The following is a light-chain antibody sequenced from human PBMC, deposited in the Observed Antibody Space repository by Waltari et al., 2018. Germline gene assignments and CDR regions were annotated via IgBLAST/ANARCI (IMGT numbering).Light chain of an antibody. Sequence: QSALTQPPPASGSPGQSVAISCTGTTRDVGGFTSVSWYQQRPGKAPKPIIYEVSKRPSGVPDRFSGSKSGRTASLTVSGLRAEDEADYYCNSYAGSNNFVFGTGTKVTVL. CDR3: NSYAGSNNFV. J-gene: IGLJ1*01. CDR1: TRDVGGFTS. V-gene: IGLV2-8*01. CDR2: EVS.